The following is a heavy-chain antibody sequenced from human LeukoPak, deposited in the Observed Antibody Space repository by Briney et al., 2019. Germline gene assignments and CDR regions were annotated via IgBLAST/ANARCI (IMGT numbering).Heavy chain of an antibody. CDR2: ISYDGSNK. Sequence: PGGSLRLSCVASGFTFSSYAMHWVRQAPGKGLEWVAVISYDGSNKYYADSVKGRFTISRDNSKNTLYLQMNSLRAEDTAVYYCARSYYDSSGYYYYYYYGMDVWGQGTTVTVSS. CDR3: ARSYYDSSGYYYYYYYGMDV. V-gene: IGHV3-30*04. J-gene: IGHJ6*02. CDR1: GFTFSSYA. D-gene: IGHD3-22*01.